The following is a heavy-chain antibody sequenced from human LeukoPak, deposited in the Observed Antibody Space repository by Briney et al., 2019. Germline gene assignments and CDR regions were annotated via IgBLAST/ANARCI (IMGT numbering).Heavy chain of an antibody. CDR2: IYYSGST. D-gene: IGHD3-10*01. Sequence: TSETLSLTCTVSGVSISSGDYYWSWIRQPPGKGLEWIGYIYYSGSTYYNPSLKSRVTISVDTSKNQFSLKLSSVTAADTAVYSWARGGGGITMVRGRYLELIPNWFDPWGQGTLVTVSS. CDR1: GVSISSGDYY. CDR3: ARGGGGITMVRGRYLELIPNWFDP. V-gene: IGHV4-30-4*01. J-gene: IGHJ5*02.